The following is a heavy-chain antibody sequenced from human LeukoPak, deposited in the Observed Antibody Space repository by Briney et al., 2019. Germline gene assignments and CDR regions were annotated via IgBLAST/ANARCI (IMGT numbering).Heavy chain of an antibody. D-gene: IGHD5-24*01. CDR2: IYYSGST. J-gene: IGHJ4*02. V-gene: IGHV4-59*08. Sequence: KPSETLSLTCTVSGVSISSYYWSWIRQPPGKGLEWIGCIYYSGSTDYNPPLKSRATISLETSKKQFSLTLSSVTAADTAVYYCARGPNYPSPSPFDYWGQGTLVTVSS. CDR1: GVSISSYY. CDR3: ARGPNYPSPSPFDY.